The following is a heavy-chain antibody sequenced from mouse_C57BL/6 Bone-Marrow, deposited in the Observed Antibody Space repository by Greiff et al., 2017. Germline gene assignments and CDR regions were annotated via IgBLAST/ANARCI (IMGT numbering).Heavy chain of an antibody. CDR3: AIGGFSWYFDV. V-gene: IGHV1-74*01. CDR1: GYTFTSYW. CDR2: IHPSDSDT. J-gene: IGHJ1*03. Sequence: QVQLQQPGAELVKPGASVKVSCKASGYTFTSYWMHWVKQRPGQGLEWIGRIHPSDSDTNYNQKFKGKATLTVDKSSSTAYMRLSSLTSDDSAVYYCAIGGFSWYFDVWGTGTTVTVSA.